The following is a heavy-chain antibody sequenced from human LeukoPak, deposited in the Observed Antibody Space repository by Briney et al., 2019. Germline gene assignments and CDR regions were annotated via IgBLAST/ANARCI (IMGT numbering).Heavy chain of an antibody. V-gene: IGHV4-39*07. CDR2: FYQSGTT. D-gene: IGHD2-15*01. CDR1: GDSIGSSIYK. J-gene: IGHJ4*02. Sequence: SETLSLTCSVSGDSIGSSIYKWAWIREPPGKGLERIGWFYQSGTTNYNPSLKSRVTISVDTFKKQFSLKLSSVTAADTAVYYCARPYCSAGNCYSNFDSWGQGTLVTVSS. CDR3: ARPYCSAGNCYSNFDS.